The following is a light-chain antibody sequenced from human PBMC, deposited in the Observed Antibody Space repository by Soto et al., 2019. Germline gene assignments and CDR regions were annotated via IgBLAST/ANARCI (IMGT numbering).Light chain of an antibody. CDR2: DAS. J-gene: IGKJ1*01. V-gene: IGKV3-11*01. CDR1: QSVSSY. CDR3: QQRSDSPRT. Sequence: EIVLTQSPSTLSVSAGERSTLSCSASQSVSSYLAWYQQKPGQAPRLLIYDASNRATGIPARFSGSGSGTDFSLTISSLEPEDFAVYYCQQRSDSPRTFGQGTKVDIK.